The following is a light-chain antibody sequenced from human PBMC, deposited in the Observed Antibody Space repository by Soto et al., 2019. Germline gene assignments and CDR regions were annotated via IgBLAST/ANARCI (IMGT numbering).Light chain of an antibody. V-gene: IGKV1-39*01. CDR3: QQSYSTPV. Sequence: DIQMTQSPSSLSASVGDRVTITCRASQSISSYLNLYQQKPGQAPKLLIYAASSLQSGVPSRFSGSGSGTDFTLTISSLQPEDYATYYCQQSYSTPVFGQGTKLEIK. J-gene: IGKJ2*01. CDR1: QSISSY. CDR2: AAS.